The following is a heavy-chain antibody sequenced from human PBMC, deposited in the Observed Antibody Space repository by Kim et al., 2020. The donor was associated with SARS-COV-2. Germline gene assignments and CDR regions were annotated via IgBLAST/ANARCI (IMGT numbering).Heavy chain of an antibody. J-gene: IGHJ3*02. D-gene: IGHD3-10*01. V-gene: IGHV4-4*02. CDR1: GGSISSSTW. Sequence: SETLSLTCAVSGGSISSSTWWSWVRQPPGKGLEWIGEIYHSGSTNYNPSLKSRVTISVDKSKNQFSLKLSSVTAADTAVYYCARAGGVLLTYAFDIWGQGAMVTVSS. CDR2: IYHSGST. CDR3: ARAGGVLLTYAFDI.